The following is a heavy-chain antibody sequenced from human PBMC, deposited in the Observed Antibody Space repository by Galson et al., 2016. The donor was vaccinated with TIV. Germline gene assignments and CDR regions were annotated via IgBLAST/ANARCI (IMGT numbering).Heavy chain of an antibody. D-gene: IGHD4-11*01. CDR2: YDRENGER. Sequence: SVKVSCKVSGYRLSKLSMYWVRQAPGKGLEWMGGYDRENGERVHTQKFQGRVTMTKDSSTDTAYMDLRSLRSDDTAVYFCETSLDYSQIFDYWGHGTLVTVSS. V-gene: IGHV1-24*01. J-gene: IGHJ4*01. CDR1: GYRLSKLS. CDR3: ETSLDYSQIFDY.